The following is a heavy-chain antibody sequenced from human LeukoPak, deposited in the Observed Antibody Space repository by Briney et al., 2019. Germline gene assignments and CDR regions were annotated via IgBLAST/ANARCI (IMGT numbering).Heavy chain of an antibody. J-gene: IGHJ6*02. Sequence: GASVKVSCKASGYTFTSYGISWVRQAPGQGLEWMGWISAYNGNTNYAQKLQGRVTMTTDTSTSTAYMELRSLRSDDTAVYYCAREAYYDYVWGSPSYGMDVWGQGTTVTVSS. CDR2: ISAYNGNT. V-gene: IGHV1-18*01. CDR3: AREAYYDYVWGSPSYGMDV. CDR1: GYTFTSYG. D-gene: IGHD3-16*01.